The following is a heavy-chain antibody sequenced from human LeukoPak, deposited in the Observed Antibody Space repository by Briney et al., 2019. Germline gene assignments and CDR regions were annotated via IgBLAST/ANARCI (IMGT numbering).Heavy chain of an antibody. CDR3: ARSPDPEDYYYYMDV. D-gene: IGHD1-14*01. Sequence: SVKVSCKASGGTFSSYAISWVRQAPGQGLEWMGGIIPIFGTANYAQKFQGRVTITADKSTSTAYMELSSLRSEDTAVYYCARSPDPEDYYYYMDVWGKGTTVTVSS. V-gene: IGHV1-69*06. J-gene: IGHJ6*03. CDR1: GGTFSSYA. CDR2: IIPIFGTA.